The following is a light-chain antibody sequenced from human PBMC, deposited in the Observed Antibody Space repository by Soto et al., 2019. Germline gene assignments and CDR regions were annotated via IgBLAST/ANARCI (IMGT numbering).Light chain of an antibody. Sequence: QTVVTQETSLTVSPGGTVSLTCASSTGAVTSGYYPNWFQQKPGQAPRALIYSISNRHSWTPARFSGFLLGDKAALTLSGAQPEDEAEYYCLLFYANTWVFGGGTKLTVL. CDR1: TGAVTSGYY. V-gene: IGLV7-43*01. J-gene: IGLJ3*02. CDR2: SIS. CDR3: LLFYANTWV.